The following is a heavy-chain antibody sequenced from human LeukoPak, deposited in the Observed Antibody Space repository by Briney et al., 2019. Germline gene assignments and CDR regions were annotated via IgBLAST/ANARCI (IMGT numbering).Heavy chain of an antibody. Sequence: GGSLRLSCAASGFTFSSYEMNWVRQAPGKGLEWVSYISSSGSTIYYADSVKGRFTISRDNAKNSLYLQMNSLRAEDTAVYYCAREQAYYYGSGSFPVGMDVWGQGTTVTVSS. D-gene: IGHD3-10*01. CDR2: ISSSGSTI. CDR1: GFTFSSYE. CDR3: AREQAYYYGSGSFPVGMDV. J-gene: IGHJ6*02. V-gene: IGHV3-48*03.